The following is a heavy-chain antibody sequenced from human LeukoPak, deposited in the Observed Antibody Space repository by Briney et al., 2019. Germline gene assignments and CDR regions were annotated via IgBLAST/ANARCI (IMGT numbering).Heavy chain of an antibody. Sequence: SVKVSCKASGGTFSSYAISWVRQAPGQGLEWVGGIIPIFGTANYAQKFQGRVTITADESTSTAYMELSSLGSEDTAVYYCAITGPGSGSYHDYWGQGTLVTVSS. CDR3: AITGPGSGSYHDY. D-gene: IGHD3-10*01. J-gene: IGHJ4*02. V-gene: IGHV1-69*13. CDR1: GGTFSSYA. CDR2: IIPIFGTA.